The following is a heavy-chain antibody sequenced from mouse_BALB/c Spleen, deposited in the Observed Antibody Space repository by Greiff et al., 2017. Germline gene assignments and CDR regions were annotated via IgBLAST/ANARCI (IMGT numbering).Heavy chain of an antibody. CDR3: ARYDYDGNYYAMDY. V-gene: IGHV1-69*02. D-gene: IGHD2-4*01. J-gene: IGHJ4*01. Sequence: QVQLQQPGAELVKPGAPVKLSCKASGYTFTSYWMNWVKQRPGRGLEWIGRIDPSDSETHYNQKFKDKATLTVDKSSSTAYIQLSSLTSEDSAVYYCARYDYDGNYYAMDYWGQGTSVTVSS. CDR2: IDPSDSET. CDR1: GYTFTSYW.